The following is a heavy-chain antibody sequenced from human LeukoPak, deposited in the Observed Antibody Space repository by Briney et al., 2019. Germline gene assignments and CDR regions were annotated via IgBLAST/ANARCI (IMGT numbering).Heavy chain of an antibody. CDR1: GFTFSSYD. CDR2: ISYDGSNK. Sequence: GGSLRLSCAASGFTFSSYDMHWVRQAPGKGLEGVAVISYDGSNKYYADSVKGRFTISRDNSKNTLYLQMNSLRAEDTAVYYCAKEDETYMIVAEGHYFDYWGQGTLVTVSS. CDR3: AKEDETYMIVAEGHYFDY. D-gene: IGHD3-22*01. J-gene: IGHJ4*02. V-gene: IGHV3-30*18.